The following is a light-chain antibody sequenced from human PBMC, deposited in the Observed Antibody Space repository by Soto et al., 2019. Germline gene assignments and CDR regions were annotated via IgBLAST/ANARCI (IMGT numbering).Light chain of an antibody. V-gene: IGKV1-17*03. J-gene: IGKJ2*01. CDR1: QDISRF. CDR3: LQHNSYPYT. Sequence: DVQMTQSPSAMSASVGDRVTITCRASQDISRFVAWFQQKPGKAPERLIYDTSSLQPGVPSRFSGSGSGTEFTLAISGLQPEDFATYYCLQHNSYPYTFGQGTKVDI. CDR2: DTS.